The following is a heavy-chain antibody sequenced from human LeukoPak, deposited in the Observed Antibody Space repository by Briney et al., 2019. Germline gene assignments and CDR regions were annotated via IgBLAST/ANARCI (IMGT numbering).Heavy chain of an antibody. CDR1: GVSINNYY. D-gene: IGHD5-18*01. Sequence: SETLSLTCTVSGVSINNYYWNWIRQPAGKGLEWIGRIYTSGSTNYNPSLKSRVTMSVDTSKNQVSLKLSSVTAADTAVYYCARGDFNNYGYYFDYWGQGTLVTVSS. CDR2: IYTSGST. J-gene: IGHJ4*02. CDR3: ARGDFNNYGYYFDY. V-gene: IGHV4-4*07.